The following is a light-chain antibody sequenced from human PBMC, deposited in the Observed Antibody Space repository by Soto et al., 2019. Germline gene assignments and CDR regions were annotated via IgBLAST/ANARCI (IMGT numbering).Light chain of an antibody. CDR2: GAS. J-gene: IGKJ5*01. CDR3: QQYGNPRIT. CDR1: QSVSSSF. V-gene: IGKV3-20*01. Sequence: EIVLTQSPGTLSVSPGERATLSCRASQSVSSSFLAWYQQKPGQAPRLLIYGASNRATGIPDRFSGSGSETDFTLTISRLEPEDFALYFCQQYGNPRITFGQGTRLEIK.